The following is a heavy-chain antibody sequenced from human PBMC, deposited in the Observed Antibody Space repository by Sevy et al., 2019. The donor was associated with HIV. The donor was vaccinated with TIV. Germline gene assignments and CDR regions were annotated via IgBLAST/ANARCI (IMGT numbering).Heavy chain of an antibody. CDR2: INPNSGGT. V-gene: IGHV1-2*02. CDR1: GYTFTGYY. J-gene: IGHJ3*02. Sequence: ASVKVSCKASGYTFTGYYMQWVRQAPGQGLEWMGWINPNSGGTNYAQKFQGRITMTRETSIITAYLELNRLRSDDTAVYYCARDPNDILNEHAFDIWGQGTVVTVSS. CDR3: ARDPNDILNEHAFDI. D-gene: IGHD3-9*01.